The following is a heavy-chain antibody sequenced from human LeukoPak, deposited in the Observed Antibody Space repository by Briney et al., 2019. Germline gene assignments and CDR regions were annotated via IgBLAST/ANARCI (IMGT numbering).Heavy chain of an antibody. D-gene: IGHD6-6*01. V-gene: IGHV3-23*01. CDR2: VSGSGGST. CDR3: AKGHLYSTSSTSFDY. J-gene: IGHJ4*02. CDR1: GFTFSSYA. Sequence: GGTLRLSCAASGFTFSSYAMSWVRQAPGKGLEWVSIVSGSGGSTNYADSVKGRFTISRDNSKNTLYLQMNTLRAEDTAVYYCAKGHLYSTSSTSFDYWGQGTLVTVSS.